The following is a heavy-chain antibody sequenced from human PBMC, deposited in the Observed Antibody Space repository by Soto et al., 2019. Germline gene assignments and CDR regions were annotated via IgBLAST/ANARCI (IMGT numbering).Heavy chain of an antibody. Sequence: QVQLVQSGAEVKKPGSSVKVSCKASGGTFSSYAISWVRQAPGQGLEWMGGIIPIFGTANYAQKFQGRVTITADESTSTAYMELSSLRSEDTAVYYCARDRCSGGSCYFNWFDPWGQGTLVTVSS. J-gene: IGHJ5*02. V-gene: IGHV1-69*01. D-gene: IGHD2-15*01. CDR3: ARDRCSGGSCYFNWFDP. CDR1: GGTFSSYA. CDR2: IIPIFGTA.